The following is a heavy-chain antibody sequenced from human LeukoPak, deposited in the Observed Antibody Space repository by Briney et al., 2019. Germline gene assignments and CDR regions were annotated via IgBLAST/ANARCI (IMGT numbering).Heavy chain of an antibody. D-gene: IGHD3-10*01. CDR2: IWHDGSNK. J-gene: IGHJ3*02. V-gene: IGHV3-33*01. CDR1: GFMFRRYG. CDR3: ARDPVWFGELMAAFDI. Sequence: GRSLRLSCAASGFMFRRYGIHWVRQAPGSGLEWVAIIWHDGSNKLYADSVKGRLTISRDNSKNTVYVEMNSLRAEDTAVYYCARDPVWFGELMAAFDIWGQGTMVTVSS.